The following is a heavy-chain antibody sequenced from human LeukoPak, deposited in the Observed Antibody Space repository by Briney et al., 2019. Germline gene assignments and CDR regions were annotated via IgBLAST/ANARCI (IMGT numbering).Heavy chain of an antibody. CDR1: GASVSTTAYF. Sequence: SQTLSLTCSVSGASVSTTAYFWNWIRQPAGEGLEWIGRIYASGNTHYDPSLKSRVTMSLDTSKNQFSLTMNSVTAADSAVYFCASYREAYDLYPHGLDVWGRGTVVTVSS. V-gene: IGHV4-61*02. CDR3: ASYREAYDLYPHGLDV. J-gene: IGHJ3*01. D-gene: IGHD5-24*01. CDR2: IYASGNT.